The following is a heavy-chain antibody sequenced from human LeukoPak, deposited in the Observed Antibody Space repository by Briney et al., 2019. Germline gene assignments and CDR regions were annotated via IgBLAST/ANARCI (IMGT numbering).Heavy chain of an antibody. CDR3: AKASPGGSCPLD. J-gene: IGHJ4*01. Sequence: GGSLRLSCAAPGFTFNTYAMNWVRQAPGKGLEWVSTISTGGTSTYYADSVKGRFTISRDNSKNTLYLQVSSLRAEDTAVYYCAKASPGGSCPLDWGQGTLVTVSS. V-gene: IGHV3-23*01. CDR1: GFTFNTYA. D-gene: IGHD2-15*01. CDR2: ISTGGTST.